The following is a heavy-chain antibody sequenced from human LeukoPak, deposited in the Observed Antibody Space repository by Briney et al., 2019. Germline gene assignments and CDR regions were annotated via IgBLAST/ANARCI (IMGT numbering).Heavy chain of an antibody. Sequence: PSETLSLTCTVSGGSISSSSYYWGWIRQPPGKGLEWIGSIYYRGNTYYTPSLKSRVTISIDTSKNQFSLKLSSVTAADTAVYYCARVYYYDSSGPIDYWGQGTLVTVSS. CDR2: IYYRGNT. CDR1: GGSISSSSYY. CDR3: ARVYYYDSSGPIDY. D-gene: IGHD3-22*01. J-gene: IGHJ4*02. V-gene: IGHV4-39*07.